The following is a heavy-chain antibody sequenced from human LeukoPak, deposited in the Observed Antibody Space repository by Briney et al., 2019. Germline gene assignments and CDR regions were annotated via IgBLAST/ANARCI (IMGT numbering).Heavy chain of an antibody. J-gene: IGHJ4*02. Sequence: SETLSLTCTVSGGSISSYYWSWIRQPPGKGLEWIGYIYYSGSTNYNPSLKSRVTISVDTSKNQFSLKLSSVTAADPAVYYCARDQRVAGLDYWGQGTLVTVSS. D-gene: IGHD6-19*01. V-gene: IGHV4-59*01. CDR1: GGSISSYY. CDR3: ARDQRVAGLDY. CDR2: IYYSGST.